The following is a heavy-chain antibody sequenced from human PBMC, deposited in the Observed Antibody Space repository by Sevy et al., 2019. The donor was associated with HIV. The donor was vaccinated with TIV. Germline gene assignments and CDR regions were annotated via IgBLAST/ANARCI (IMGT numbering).Heavy chain of an antibody. CDR3: ARGYYDSSGYLDAFDI. J-gene: IGHJ3*02. V-gene: IGHV3-11*01. D-gene: IGHD3-22*01. CDR2: ISSSGSTI. CDR1: GFTFSDYY. Sequence: GESLKISCAASGFTFSDYYMSWIRQAPGKGLEWVSYISSSGSTIYYADSVKGRFTISRDNAKKSLSLQMNSLRAEDTAVYYCARGYYDSSGYLDAFDIWGQGTMVTVSS.